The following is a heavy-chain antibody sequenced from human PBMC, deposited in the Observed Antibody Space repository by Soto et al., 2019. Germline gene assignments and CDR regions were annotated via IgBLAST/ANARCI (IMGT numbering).Heavy chain of an antibody. V-gene: IGHV4-61*01. D-gene: IGHD3-10*01. J-gene: IGHJ4*02. CDR3: ARGATGTQYDQ. Sequence: QVQLQESGPGLVKPSETLSLTCIVSGVSVSSGSFYWAWIRRPPGKGLEWIGYISYSGSTNYNPSLKSRVTISVDTARSQISLKVSSVNAADTALYYCARGATGTQYDQWGQGTLVTVSS. CDR1: GVSVSSGSFY. CDR2: ISYSGST.